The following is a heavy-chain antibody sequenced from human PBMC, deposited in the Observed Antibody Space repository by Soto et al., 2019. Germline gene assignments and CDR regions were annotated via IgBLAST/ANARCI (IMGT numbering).Heavy chain of an antibody. CDR1: GGSITSSNYH. Sequence: SETLSLTCTVSGGSITSSNYHWGWSRQPPGKGLEWIGTIYYSGNTYYNPSLKSRVTMSMDASKNQFSLTLSSVAVADTAVYYCSRLTNARPGDDWGQGTLVTVSS. CDR2: IYYSGNT. D-gene: IGHD2-2*01. V-gene: IGHV4-39*01. J-gene: IGHJ4*02. CDR3: SRLTNARPGDD.